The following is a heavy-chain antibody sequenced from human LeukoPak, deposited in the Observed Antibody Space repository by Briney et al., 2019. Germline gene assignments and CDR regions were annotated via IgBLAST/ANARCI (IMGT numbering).Heavy chain of an antibody. Sequence: GGSLRLSCAASGFTFSSYAMSWVRQAPGKGLEWVSAISGSGGSTYYADSVKGRFSISRDNSKNTLFLHMNSLRAEDTAVYSCAKGYYGSGSYGWFDYWGQGTLVTVSS. D-gene: IGHD3-10*01. V-gene: IGHV3-23*01. CDR3: AKGYYGSGSYGWFDY. J-gene: IGHJ4*02. CDR1: GFTFSSYA. CDR2: ISGSGGST.